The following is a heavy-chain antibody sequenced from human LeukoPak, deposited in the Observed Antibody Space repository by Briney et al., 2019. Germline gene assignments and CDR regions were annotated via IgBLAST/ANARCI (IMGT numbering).Heavy chain of an antibody. V-gene: IGHV3-11*04. CDR3: AVEMSTVRDHDTFDI. J-gene: IGHJ3*02. Sequence: GGSLRLSCAVSGFTFGNYDMTWVRQAPGKGLEWVSYISSSGSSTFYADSVKGRFTISRDNTKNSVYVQMNSLRAEDTGVYYCAVEMSTVRDHDTFDIWGQGTMVTVSS. D-gene: IGHD5-24*01. CDR2: ISSSGSST. CDR1: GFTFGNYD.